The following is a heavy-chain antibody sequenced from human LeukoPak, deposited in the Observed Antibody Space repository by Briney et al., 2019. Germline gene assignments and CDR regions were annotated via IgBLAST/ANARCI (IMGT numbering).Heavy chain of an antibody. CDR2: IKQDGSEK. CDR3: ARTTTVTTRPSNWFDP. D-gene: IGHD4-17*01. CDR1: GFTFSNYW. V-gene: IGHV3-7*01. J-gene: IGHJ5*02. Sequence: GGSLRLSCAASGFTFSNYWMSWVRQAPGKGLEWVANIKQDGSEKYYVDSVKGRFTISRDNAKNSLYLQMNSLRAEDTAVYYCARTTTVTTRPSNWFDPWGQGTLVTVSS.